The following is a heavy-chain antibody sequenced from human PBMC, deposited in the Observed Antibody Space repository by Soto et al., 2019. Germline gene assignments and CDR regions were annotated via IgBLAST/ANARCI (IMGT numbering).Heavy chain of an antibody. CDR2: INPNSGGT. V-gene: IGHV1-2*02. D-gene: IGHD1-1*01. CDR3: AREPATAKPEGVDF. CDR1: GYTFRDYY. J-gene: IGHJ4*02. Sequence: ASVKVSCKASGYTFRDYYIHWVRQAPGQGLEWMGWINPNSGGTKYAPKFQGGVTMTRDTSITTAYMELSRLRSGDTAVYYCAREPATAKPEGVDFWGQGTLVTVSS.